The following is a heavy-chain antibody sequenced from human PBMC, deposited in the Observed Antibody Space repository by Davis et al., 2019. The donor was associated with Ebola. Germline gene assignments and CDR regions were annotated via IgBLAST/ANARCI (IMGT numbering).Heavy chain of an antibody. V-gene: IGHV3-7*01. D-gene: IGHD6-13*01. J-gene: IGHJ4*02. CDR2: IKQDGSEK. Sequence: GGSLRLSCAASGFTFSNYAMNWVRQAPGKGLEWVTNIKQDGSEKYYVDSVKGRFTISRDNAKNSLYLQMNSLRAEDTAVYYCARGPSTGNSFTYWGQGTLVTVSS. CDR1: GFTFSNYA. CDR3: ARGPSTGNSFTY.